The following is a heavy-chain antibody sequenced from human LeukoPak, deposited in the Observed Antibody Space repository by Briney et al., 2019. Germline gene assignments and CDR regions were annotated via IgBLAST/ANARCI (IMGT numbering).Heavy chain of an antibody. CDR3: AKDIQPIITSGYDYYYYYYGMDV. D-gene: IGHD5-12*01. CDR1: RFTVDDYA. Sequence: AGSLRLSCAASRFTVDDYAMHWVRQAPGKGLEWVSLTSGDGGSTYYADSVKGRFAISRDNSKNSLYLQMNSLRTEDPALYYCAKDIQPIITSGYDYYYYYYGMDVWGQGTTVTVSS. J-gene: IGHJ6*02. CDR2: TSGDGGST. V-gene: IGHV3-43*02.